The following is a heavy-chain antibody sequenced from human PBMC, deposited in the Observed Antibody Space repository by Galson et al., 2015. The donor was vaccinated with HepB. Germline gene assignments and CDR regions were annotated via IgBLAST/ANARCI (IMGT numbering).Heavy chain of an antibody. V-gene: IGHV4-59*01. CDR2: IYYSGST. D-gene: IGHD3-22*01. Sequence: SETLSLTCTVSGGSISSYYWSWIRQPPGKGLEWIGYIYYSGSTNYNPSLKSRVTISVDTSKNQFSLKLSSVTAADTAVYYCAGVADDSSGYPLDYWGQGTLVTVSS. CDR3: AGVADDSSGYPLDY. CDR1: GGSISSYY. J-gene: IGHJ4*02.